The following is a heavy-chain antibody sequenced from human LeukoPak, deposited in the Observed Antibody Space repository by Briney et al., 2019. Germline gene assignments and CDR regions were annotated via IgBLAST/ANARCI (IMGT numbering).Heavy chain of an antibody. CDR2: ISSSGSTI. J-gene: IGHJ5*02. D-gene: IGHD3-3*01. CDR3: AGAPQYYDFWSDYYGFDP. CDR1: GFTFSSYE. V-gene: IGHV3-48*03. Sequence: PGGSLRLSCAASGFTFSSYEMNWVRQAPGKGLEWVSYISSSGSTIYYADSVKGRFTISRDNAKNSLYLQMNSLRAEDTAAFYFAGAPQYYDFWSDYYGFDPWGQGTLVTVSS.